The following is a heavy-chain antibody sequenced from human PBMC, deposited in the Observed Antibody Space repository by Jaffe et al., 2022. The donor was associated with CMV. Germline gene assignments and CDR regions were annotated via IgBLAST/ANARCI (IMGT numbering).Heavy chain of an antibody. Sequence: EVQLVESGGGLVKPGGSLRLSCAASGFTFSSYSMNWVRQAPGKGLEWVSSISSSSSYIYYADSVKGRFTISRDNAKNSLYLQMNSLRAEDTAVYYCARGQWLDEYYYYYYYMDVWGKGTTVTVSS. CDR1: GFTFSSYS. CDR2: ISSSSSYI. CDR3: ARGQWLDEYYYYYYYMDV. J-gene: IGHJ6*03. D-gene: IGHD6-19*01. V-gene: IGHV3-21*01.